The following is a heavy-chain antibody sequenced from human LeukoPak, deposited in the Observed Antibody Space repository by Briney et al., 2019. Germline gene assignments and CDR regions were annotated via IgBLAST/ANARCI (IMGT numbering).Heavy chain of an antibody. CDR2: ISGSGGST. V-gene: IGHV3-23*01. Sequence: GGSLRLSCAASGFTFSSYAMSWVRQAPGKGLEWVSAISGSGGSTYYADSVKGRFTISRDNSKNTLYLQMNSLRAEDTAVYYCAKVSDDYVWGSYRPACFDYWGQGTLVTVSS. J-gene: IGHJ4*02. CDR1: GFTFSSYA. CDR3: AKVSDDYVWGSYRPACFDY. D-gene: IGHD3-16*02.